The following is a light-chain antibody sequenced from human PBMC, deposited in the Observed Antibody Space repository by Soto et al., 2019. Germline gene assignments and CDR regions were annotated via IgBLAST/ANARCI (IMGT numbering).Light chain of an antibody. V-gene: IGKV3-20*01. CDR1: QGIGDT. Sequence: EVVMTQSPATLSVSPGEGVTLSCRASQGIGDTLAWYQHKPGQTPRLLIYGASNRATGIPDRFSGSGSGTDFTLTISRLEPEDFALYYCQHYDTPFTFGPGTKVDIK. CDR2: GAS. J-gene: IGKJ3*01. CDR3: QHYDTPFT.